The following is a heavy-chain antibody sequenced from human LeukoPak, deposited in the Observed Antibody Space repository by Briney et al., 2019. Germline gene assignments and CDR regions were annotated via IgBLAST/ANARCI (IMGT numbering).Heavy chain of an antibody. J-gene: IGHJ4*02. Sequence: SVKVSCKASGYTFTSYYMHWVRQAPGQGLEWMGGIIPIFGTANYAQKFQGRVTITADESTSTAYMELSSLRSEDTAVYYCARDRGLDYYDSSGFDYWGQGTLVTVSS. V-gene: IGHV1-69*13. CDR2: IIPIFGTA. D-gene: IGHD3-22*01. CDR3: ARDRGLDYYDSSGFDY. CDR1: GYTFTSYY.